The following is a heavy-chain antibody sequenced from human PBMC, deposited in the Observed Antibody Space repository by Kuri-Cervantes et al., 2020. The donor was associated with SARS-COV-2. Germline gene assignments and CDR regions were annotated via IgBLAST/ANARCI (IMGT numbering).Heavy chain of an antibody. V-gene: IGHV3-11*04. Sequence: GESLKISCAASGFTFSDYYMSWIRQAPAKGLEWVSYISSSGSTIYYADSVKGRFTISRDNAKNSLYLQMNSLRAEDTAVYYCARGPWGLYNWTLFDYWGQGTLVTVSS. D-gene: IGHD1-20*01. CDR1: GFTFSDYY. CDR3: ARGPWGLYNWTLFDY. J-gene: IGHJ4*02. CDR2: ISSSGSTI.